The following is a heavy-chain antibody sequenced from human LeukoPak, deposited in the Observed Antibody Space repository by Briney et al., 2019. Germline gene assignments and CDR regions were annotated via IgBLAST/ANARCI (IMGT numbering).Heavy chain of an antibody. Sequence: PSETLSLTCTVSGGSISSGGYYWSWIRQHPGKGLEWIGYIYYSGSTYYNPFLKSRVTISVDTSKNQFSLKLSSVTAADTAVYYCARADYYDSSGYSYWGQGTLVTVSS. CDR3: ARADYYDSSGYSY. CDR2: IYYSGST. J-gene: IGHJ4*02. V-gene: IGHV4-31*03. D-gene: IGHD3-22*01. CDR1: GGSISSGGYY.